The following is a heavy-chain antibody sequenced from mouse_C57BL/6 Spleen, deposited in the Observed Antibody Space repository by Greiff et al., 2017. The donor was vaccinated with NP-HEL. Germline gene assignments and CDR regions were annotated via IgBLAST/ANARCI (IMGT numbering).Heavy chain of an antibody. Sequence: QVQLQQSGAELVRPGTSVKLSCKASGYTFTSYWMHWVKQRPGQGLEWIGVIDPSDSYTNYNQKFKGKATLTVDTSSSTAYMQLSSLTSEDSAVYYCARRSYWWYFDVWGTGTTVTVSS. CDR1: GYTFTSYW. CDR3: ARRSYWWYFDV. J-gene: IGHJ1*03. V-gene: IGHV1-59*01. D-gene: IGHD1-1*01. CDR2: IDPSDSYT.